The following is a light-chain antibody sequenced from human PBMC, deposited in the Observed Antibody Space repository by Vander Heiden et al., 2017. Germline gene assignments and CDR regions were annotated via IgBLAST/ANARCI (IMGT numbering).Light chain of an antibody. CDR3: QQYNSHSRT. J-gene: IGKJ1*01. CDR2: KAS. Sequence: DIQMTQSPYTLSASVGDKVTITCRASQSISSWLAWYQQKPGKAPKLLIYKASSLESGVPSRFSGSGSGTEFTLTISSLQPGDFATYYCQQYNSHSRTFGQGTKVEIK. CDR1: QSISSW. V-gene: IGKV1-5*03.